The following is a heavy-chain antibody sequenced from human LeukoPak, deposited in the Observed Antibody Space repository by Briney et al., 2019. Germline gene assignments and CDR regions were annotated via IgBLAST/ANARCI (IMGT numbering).Heavy chain of an antibody. D-gene: IGHD2-8*01. CDR2: IKQDGSEK. CDR1: GFTFSSYA. Sequence: GGSLRLSCSASGFTFSSYAMHWVRQAPGKGLEWVANIKQDGSEKYYVDSVKGRFTISRDNAKNSVYLQMNSPRAEDTAVYYCARKWYGMDVWGQGTTVTVSS. V-gene: IGHV3-7*01. J-gene: IGHJ6*02. CDR3: ARKWYGMDV.